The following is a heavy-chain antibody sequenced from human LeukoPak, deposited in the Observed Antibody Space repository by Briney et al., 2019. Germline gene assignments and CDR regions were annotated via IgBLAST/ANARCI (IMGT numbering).Heavy chain of an antibody. V-gene: IGHV4-4*07. Sequence: SETLSLTCTVSSGSISSYYWSWIRQPAGKGLEWIGRIYTSGSTNYNPSLKSRVTMSVDTSKNQFSLKLSSVTAADTAVYYCARDGPNHYGDYDDYWGQGTLVTVSS. J-gene: IGHJ4*02. CDR1: SGSISSYY. D-gene: IGHD4-17*01. CDR3: ARDGPNHYGDYDDY. CDR2: IYTSGST.